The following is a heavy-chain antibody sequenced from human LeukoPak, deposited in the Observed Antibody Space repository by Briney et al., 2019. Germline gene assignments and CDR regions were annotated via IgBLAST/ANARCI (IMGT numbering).Heavy chain of an antibody. V-gene: IGHV4-4*07. D-gene: IGHD3-22*01. CDR3: ARGYYYDSSGYYYAGAFDI. J-gene: IGHJ3*02. CDR1: GGSISSYY. Sequence: SETLSLTCTVSGGSISSYYWSWIRQPAGKGLEWIGRIYTSGSTNYNPSLKSRVTMSVDTSENQFSLKLSSVTAADTAVYYCARGYYYDSSGYYYAGAFDIWGQGTMVTVSS. CDR2: IYTSGST.